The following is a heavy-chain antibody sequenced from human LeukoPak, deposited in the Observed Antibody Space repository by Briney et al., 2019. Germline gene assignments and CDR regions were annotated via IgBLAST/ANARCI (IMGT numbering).Heavy chain of an antibody. D-gene: IGHD2-2*01. J-gene: IGHJ6*02. CDR2: INPNSGGT. V-gene: IGHV1-2*02. CDR3: ARSIVVVPAALYGMDV. Sequence: ASVKVSCKASGYTFTGYYMHWVRQAPGQGLEWMGWINPNSGGTNYAQKFQGRVTMTRDTSISTACMELSRLRSDDTAVYYCARSIVVVPAALYGMDVWGQGTTVTVSS. CDR1: GYTFTGYY.